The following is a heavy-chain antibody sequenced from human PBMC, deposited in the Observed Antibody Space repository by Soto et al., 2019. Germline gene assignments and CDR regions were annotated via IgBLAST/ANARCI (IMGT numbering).Heavy chain of an antibody. V-gene: IGHV3-53*01. CDR3: AKRRLNTITSLSDF. Sequence: GSLRLSCAASGFIVSNAWMSWVRQAPGKGLELVGRIKMTTFYPDSVKGRFFISRDNSDNTPHLQMNTLRDDDTAIYYCAKRRLNTITSLSDFWGQGVQVTV. D-gene: IGHD2-2*01. CDR2: IKMTT. J-gene: IGHJ1*01. CDR1: GFIVSNAW.